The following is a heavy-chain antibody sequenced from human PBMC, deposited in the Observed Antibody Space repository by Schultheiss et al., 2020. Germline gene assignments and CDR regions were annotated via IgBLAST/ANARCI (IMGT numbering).Heavy chain of an antibody. Sequence: SETLSLTCAVYGGSFSGYYWSWIRQPPGKGLEWIGEINHSGSTNYNPSLKSRVTISVDTSKNQFSLKLSSVTAADTAVYYCAKGAQRQVRYFDLWGRGTLVTVSS. V-gene: IGHV4-34*01. CDR1: GGSFSGYY. CDR2: INHSGST. J-gene: IGHJ2*01. CDR3: AKGAQRQVRYFDL.